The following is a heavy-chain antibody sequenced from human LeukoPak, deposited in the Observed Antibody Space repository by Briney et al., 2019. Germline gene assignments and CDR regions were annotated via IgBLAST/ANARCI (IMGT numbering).Heavy chain of an antibody. Sequence: GGSLGLSCAASGFTFSSYSMNWVRQAPGKGLEWVSYISSSGSTIYYADSVKGRFTISRDNAKNSLYLQMNSLRAEDTAVYYCARGGMITFGGVIGRPPLLDYWGQGTLVTVSS. D-gene: IGHD3-16*01. J-gene: IGHJ4*02. CDR1: GFTFSSYS. CDR2: ISSSGSTI. V-gene: IGHV3-48*04. CDR3: ARGGMITFGGVIGRPPLLDY.